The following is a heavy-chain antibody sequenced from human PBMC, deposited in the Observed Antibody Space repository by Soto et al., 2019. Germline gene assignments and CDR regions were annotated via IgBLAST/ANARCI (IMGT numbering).Heavy chain of an antibody. D-gene: IGHD3-3*01. CDR3: ARGGVSTRTFDY. V-gene: IGHV5-51*01. J-gene: IGHJ4*02. CDR1: GYNFAGYW. CDR2: IYPSDSDT. Sequence: XGSLKISCKGYGYNFAGYWIAWVRQMPGKGLELMGIIYPSDSDTRYRPSFQGQVTISADKSISSAYLQWSSLRASDTAMYYCARGGVSTRTFDYWGQGTPVTV.